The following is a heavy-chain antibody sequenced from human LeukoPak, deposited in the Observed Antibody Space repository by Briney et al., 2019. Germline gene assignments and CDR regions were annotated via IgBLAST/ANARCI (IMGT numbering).Heavy chain of an antibody. Sequence: GASLRLSCVASGFTFSDYAMSWVRQAPGKGLEWVSGVYGGGVGAYYADSVRGRFTISRDNSKNTLYLQMNSLRVEDSAVYYCAKTEGATTGIYYLDYWGQGTLVTVSS. V-gene: IGHV3-23*01. CDR2: VYGGGVGA. CDR1: GFTFSDYA. CDR3: AKTEGATTGIYYLDY. D-gene: IGHD1-1*01. J-gene: IGHJ4*02.